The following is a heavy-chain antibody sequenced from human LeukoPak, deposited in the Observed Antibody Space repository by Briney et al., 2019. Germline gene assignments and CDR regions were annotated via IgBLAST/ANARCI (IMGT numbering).Heavy chain of an antibody. CDR3: ARTSPIGPNWFDP. Sequence: GGSLRLSCAGSGITFNNHWTNWVRQAPGKGLEWVANIKQDGSEKYYVDSVKGRFTISRDNAKNSLYLQMNSLRAEDTAVYYCARTSPIGPNWFDPWGQGTLVTVSS. D-gene: IGHD2-15*01. CDR2: IKQDGSEK. CDR1: GITFNNHW. V-gene: IGHV3-7*01. J-gene: IGHJ5*02.